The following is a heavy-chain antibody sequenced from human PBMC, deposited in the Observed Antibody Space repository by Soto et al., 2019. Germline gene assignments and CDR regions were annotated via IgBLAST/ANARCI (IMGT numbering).Heavy chain of an antibody. D-gene: IGHD2-2*01. CDR1: GDSVSSNSAA. J-gene: IGHJ5*02. CDR2: TYYRSKWYN. CDR3: ARERQGVPAAIFGYWFDP. V-gene: IGHV6-1*01. Sequence: SQTLSLTCAISGDSVSSNSAAWNWIRQSPSRGLEWLGRTYYRSKWYNDYAVSVKSRITINPDTSKNQFSLQLNSVTPEDTAVYYCARERQGVPAAIFGYWFDPWGQGTLVTAPQ.